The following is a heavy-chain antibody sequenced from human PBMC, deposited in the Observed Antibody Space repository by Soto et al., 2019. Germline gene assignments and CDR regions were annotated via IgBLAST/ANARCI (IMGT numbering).Heavy chain of an antibody. CDR2: IWYDGGNK. J-gene: IGHJ3*02. CDR3: ARDFYGDAAPTFFDI. CDR1: GFTFSTYG. Sequence: QVQLVESGGGVVQPGRSLRLSCAASGFTFSTYGMHWVRQAPGKGLEWVAVIWYDGGNKYYTDSVKGRFIISRDNSKNTLYLQMNSLRAEDTALYCCARDFYGDAAPTFFDIWGQGTIVTVSS. V-gene: IGHV3-33*01. D-gene: IGHD4-17*01.